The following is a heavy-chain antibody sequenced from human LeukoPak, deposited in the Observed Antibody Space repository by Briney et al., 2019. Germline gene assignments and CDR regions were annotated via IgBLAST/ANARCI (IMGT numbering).Heavy chain of an antibody. V-gene: IGHV1-24*01. CDR3: ATEGPERGYSYGYYFDY. J-gene: IGHJ4*02. CDR2: FDPEDGET. D-gene: IGHD5-18*01. Sequence: ASVKVSCKVSGYTLTELSMHWVRQAPGKGLVWMGGFDPEDGETIYAQKFQGRVTMTEDTSTDTAYMELSSLRSEDTAVYYCATEGPERGYSYGYYFDYWGQGTLVTVSS. CDR1: GYTLTELS.